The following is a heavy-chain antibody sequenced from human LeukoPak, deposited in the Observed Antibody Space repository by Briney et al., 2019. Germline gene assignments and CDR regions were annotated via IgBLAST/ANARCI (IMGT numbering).Heavy chain of an antibody. V-gene: IGHV3-23*01. CDR2: ISGGGGA. J-gene: IGHJ4*02. D-gene: IGHD6-19*01. CDR1: GFTFSSYA. CDR3: AKSFAGAVAGSRGLDY. Sequence: GGSLRLSCAASGFTFSSYAMSWVRQAPGKGLEWVSAISGGGGAYYADSVKGRITISRDNSKNTLYLQMNSLSAEDTAIYYCAKSFAGAVAGSRGLDYWGQGTLVTVSS.